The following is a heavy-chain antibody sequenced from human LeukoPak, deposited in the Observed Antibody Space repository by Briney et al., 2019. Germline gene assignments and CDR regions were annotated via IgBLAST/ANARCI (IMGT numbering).Heavy chain of an antibody. V-gene: IGHV1-2*02. CDR3: ARDGGYCSGGSCYDWFDP. Sequence: GASVKVSCKASGYTFTGYYMRWVRQAPGQGLEWMGWINTNSGGTNYAQKFQGRVTMTRDTSISTAYMELSRLRSDDTAVYYCARDGGYCSGGSCYDWFDPWGQGTLVTVSS. CDR2: INTNSGGT. D-gene: IGHD2-15*01. CDR1: GYTFTGYY. J-gene: IGHJ5*02.